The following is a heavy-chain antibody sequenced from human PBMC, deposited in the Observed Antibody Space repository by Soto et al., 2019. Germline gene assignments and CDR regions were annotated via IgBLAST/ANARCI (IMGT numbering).Heavy chain of an antibody. Sequence: SETLSLTCTVSGGSISSSSYYWGWIRQPPGKGLEWIGSIYYSGSTYYNPSLKSRVTISVDTSTNQFSLKLSSVTAADSAVYYCARHEGSGSYQNWFDPWGQGTLVTVSS. CDR3: ARHEGSGSYQNWFDP. V-gene: IGHV4-39*01. D-gene: IGHD3-10*01. CDR2: IYYSGST. CDR1: GGSISSSSYY. J-gene: IGHJ5*02.